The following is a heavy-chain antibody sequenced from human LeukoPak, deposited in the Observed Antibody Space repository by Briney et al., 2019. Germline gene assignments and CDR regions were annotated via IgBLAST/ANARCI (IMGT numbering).Heavy chain of an antibody. Sequence: GGSLRLSCAASGFTFSDYYMSWIRQAPGKGLEGVSYISNSGTTINYADSVKGRFTISRDNAKNSVYLQMNSLRAEDTAVYYCARVSVVPAATFDYWGQGTLVTVSS. CDR1: GFTFSDYY. CDR3: ARVSVVPAATFDY. D-gene: IGHD2-2*01. V-gene: IGHV3-11*04. CDR2: ISNSGTTI. J-gene: IGHJ4*02.